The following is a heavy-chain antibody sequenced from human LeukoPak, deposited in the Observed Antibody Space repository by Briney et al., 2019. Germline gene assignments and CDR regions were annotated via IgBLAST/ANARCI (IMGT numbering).Heavy chain of an antibody. Sequence: GGSLRLSCAASGFTVSSNYMSWVRQAPGKGLEWVSVIYSGGSTYYADSVKGRFTISRDNAKNSLYLQMNSLRAEDTAVYYCARGYSNPLYYYYMDVWGKGTTVTVSS. CDR1: GFTVSSNY. CDR3: ARGYSNPLYYYYMDV. CDR2: IYSGGST. V-gene: IGHV3-53*03. D-gene: IGHD4-11*01. J-gene: IGHJ6*03.